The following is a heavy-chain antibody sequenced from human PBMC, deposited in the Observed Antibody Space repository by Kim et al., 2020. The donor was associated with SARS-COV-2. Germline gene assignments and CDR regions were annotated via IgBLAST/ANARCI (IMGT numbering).Heavy chain of an antibody. Sequence: DSVKGRFTISRDNAKNSLYLQMNSLRAEDTALYYCAKVGYYGSGSSRYFDLWGRGTLVTVSS. CDR3: AKVGYYGSGSSRYFDL. V-gene: IGHV3-9*01. J-gene: IGHJ2*01. D-gene: IGHD3-10*01.